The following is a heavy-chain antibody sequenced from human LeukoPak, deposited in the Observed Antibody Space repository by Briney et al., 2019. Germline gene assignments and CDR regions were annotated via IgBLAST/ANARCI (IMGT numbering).Heavy chain of an antibody. CDR1: GFTFSAYS. CDR2: ISSSSTYI. V-gene: IGHV3-21*01. D-gene: IGHD3-22*01. J-gene: IGHJ4*02. CDR3: ARVSQNYYDSSGYYYEDY. Sequence: GGSLRLSCAASGFTFSAYSMNWVRQAPGKGLEWVSSISSSSTYIYYADSVKGRFTISRDNAKSSLYLQMNSLRAEDTAVYYCARVSQNYYDSSGYYYEDYWGQGTLVTVSS.